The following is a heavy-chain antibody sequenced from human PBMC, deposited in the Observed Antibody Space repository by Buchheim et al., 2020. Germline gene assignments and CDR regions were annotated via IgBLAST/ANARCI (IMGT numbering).Heavy chain of an antibody. CDR1: GGSISSGGYY. J-gene: IGHJ4*02. V-gene: IGHV4-31*03. Sequence: QVQLQESGPGLVKPSQTLSLTCTVSGGSISSGGYYWSWIRQHPGKGLEWIGYIYYSGSTYYNPSLKSRVTISVDTSKNQFSLKLSSVTAADTAVYYCARTGLGYCSGGSCYSIYYFDYWGQGTL. CDR2: IYYSGST. D-gene: IGHD2-15*01. CDR3: ARTGLGYCSGGSCYSIYYFDY.